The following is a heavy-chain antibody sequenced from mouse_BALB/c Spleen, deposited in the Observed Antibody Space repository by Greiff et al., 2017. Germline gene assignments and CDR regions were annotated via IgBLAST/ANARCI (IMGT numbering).Heavy chain of an antibody. CDR2: ISDGGSYT. Sequence: EVKVVESGGGLVKPGGSLKLSCAASGFTFSDYYMYWVRQTPEKRLEWVATISDGGSYTYYPDSVKGRFTISRDNAKNNLYLQMSSLKSEDTAMYYCARSDPFAYWGQGTLVTVSA. V-gene: IGHV5-4*02. J-gene: IGHJ3*01. CDR1: GFTFSDYY. CDR3: ARSDPFAY.